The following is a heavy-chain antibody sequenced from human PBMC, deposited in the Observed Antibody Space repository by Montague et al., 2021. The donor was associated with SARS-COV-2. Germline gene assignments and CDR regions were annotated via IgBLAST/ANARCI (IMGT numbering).Heavy chain of an antibody. CDR1: GGSSIGFY. CDR2: INHNGNT. Sequence: ETLSLTCTVAGGSSIGFYWVWVRQPPGRGLEWIGEINHNGNTQYNPSLKSRVTMSSDTSRVHFSLRLTSVTAADTAIYYCARRLYSFGAGTYRDWGQGTLVAVSS. CDR3: ARRLYSFGAGTYRD. J-gene: IGHJ4*02. D-gene: IGHD2-21*01. V-gene: IGHV4-34*01.